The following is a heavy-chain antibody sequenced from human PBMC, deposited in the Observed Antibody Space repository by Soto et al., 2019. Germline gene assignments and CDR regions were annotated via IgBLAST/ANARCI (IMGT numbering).Heavy chain of an antibody. CDR2: INHSGRV. V-gene: IGHV4-34*01. Sequence: SETLSLTWAVYGGSFSWHSWTWIRQSPGKGLEWIGDINHSGRVNYSPSLKSRVTISLDTSKNQFSLTLSAVTAADTAMYYCSTRAYDTNGYYRFDPWGQGTLVTVSS. J-gene: IGHJ5*01. CDR3: STRAYDTNGYYRFDP. CDR1: GGSFSWHS. D-gene: IGHD3-22*01.